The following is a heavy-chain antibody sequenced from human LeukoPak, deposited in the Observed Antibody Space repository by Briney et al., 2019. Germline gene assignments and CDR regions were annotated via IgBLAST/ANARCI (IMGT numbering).Heavy chain of an antibody. V-gene: IGHV7-4-1*02. CDR2: INTNTGNP. CDR1: GYTFTSYA. D-gene: IGHD2-15*01. CDR3: ARGIRVVAATRIDY. J-gene: IGHJ4*02. Sequence: ASVRVSCKASGYTFTSYAMNWVRQAPGQGLEWMGWINTNTGNPTYAQGFTGRFVFSLDTSVSTAYLQISSLKAEDTAVYYCARGIRVVAATRIDYWGQGTLVTVSS.